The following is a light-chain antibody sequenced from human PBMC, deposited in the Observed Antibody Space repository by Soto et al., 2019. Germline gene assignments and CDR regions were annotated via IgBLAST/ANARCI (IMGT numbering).Light chain of an antibody. CDR3: QQYGSSPPT. V-gene: IGKV3-20*01. CDR1: QSVRERY. Sequence: EIVLTQSPGTLSLSPGERATLFCRASQSVRERYLAWYQRKPGQAPRLLIYAASSRATGIPDRFSGSGSGTDFTLIISRLEPEDFAMYYCQQYGSSPPTFGQGTKVDIK. CDR2: AAS. J-gene: IGKJ1*01.